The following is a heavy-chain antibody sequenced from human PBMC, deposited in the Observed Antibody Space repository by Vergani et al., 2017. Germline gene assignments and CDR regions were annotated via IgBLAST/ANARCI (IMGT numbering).Heavy chain of an antibody. D-gene: IGHD6-13*01. Sequence: EVQLVESGGGLVQPGGSLRLSCAASGFTFSSYDMHWVRQVTGTGLEWVSAIGTAGDTYYPGSVKGRFTISRENAKNSLYLQMNSLRAGDTAVYYCARAIAAGDYGMDGWGQGTTVTVSS. CDR1: GFTFSSYD. CDR2: IGTAGDT. J-gene: IGHJ6*02. V-gene: IGHV3-13*04. CDR3: ARAIAAGDYGMDG.